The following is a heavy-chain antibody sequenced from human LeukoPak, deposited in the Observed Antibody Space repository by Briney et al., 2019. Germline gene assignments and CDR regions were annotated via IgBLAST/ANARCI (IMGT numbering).Heavy chain of an antibody. CDR3: ATAPNWNYRNWFDP. D-gene: IGHD1-7*01. Sequence: ASVKISCKVSGYTFTDYYMHWVRLAPGKGLAWMGLLNLESGKTLYTEKFQGRVTITADTSTDTAYMELSSLRSEDTAVYYCATAPNWNYRNWFDPWGQGTLVTVSS. CDR2: LNLESGKT. J-gene: IGHJ5*02. V-gene: IGHV1-69-2*01. CDR1: GYTFTDYY.